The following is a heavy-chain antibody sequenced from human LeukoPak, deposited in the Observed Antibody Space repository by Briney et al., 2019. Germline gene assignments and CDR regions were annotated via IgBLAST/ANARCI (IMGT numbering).Heavy chain of an antibody. CDR3: ARDSRDSDPKPFDY. D-gene: IGHD2-15*01. CDR1: GGSISSGSYY. Sequence: SETLSLTCTVSGGSISSGSYYWSWIRQPAGKGLEWIGRIYTSGSTNYNPSLKSRVTISVDTSKNQFSLKLISLTAADTAVYYCARDSRDSDPKPFDYWGQGTLVTVSS. J-gene: IGHJ4*02. V-gene: IGHV4-61*02. CDR2: IYTSGST.